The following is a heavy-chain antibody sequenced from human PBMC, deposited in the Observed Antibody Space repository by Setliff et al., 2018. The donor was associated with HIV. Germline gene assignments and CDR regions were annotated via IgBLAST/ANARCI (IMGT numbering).Heavy chain of an antibody. J-gene: IGHJ4*01. D-gene: IGHD5-18*01. CDR2: GVNSGRS. CDR3: ARQTSCDRGYSYCFDE. CDR1: GGSISSHY. Sequence: SETLSLTCTVSGGSISSHYWSWIRQPPGKGLEWIGSGVNSGRSYYNPSLKSRVTVSVDTSTNHLSLRLTSVTAADTAVYYCARQTSCDRGYSYCFDEWGHGTLVTVSS. V-gene: IGHV4-59*04.